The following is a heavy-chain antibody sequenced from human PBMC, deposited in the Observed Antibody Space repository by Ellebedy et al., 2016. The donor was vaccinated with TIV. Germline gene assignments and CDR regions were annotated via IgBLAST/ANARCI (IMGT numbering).Heavy chain of an antibody. CDR1: GGTFSSYA. V-gene: IGHV1-69*06. J-gene: IGHJ3*02. CDR2: IIPIFGTP. CDR3: TKTRRGALSDGFDI. D-gene: IGHD4-17*01. Sequence: SVKVSXXASGGTFSSYAISWVRQAPGQGLEWMGGIIPIFGTPYYAQKFQGRVTITADKPTSTAYMELSSLRSEDTAVFYCTKTRRGALSDGFDIWGQGTMVTVSS.